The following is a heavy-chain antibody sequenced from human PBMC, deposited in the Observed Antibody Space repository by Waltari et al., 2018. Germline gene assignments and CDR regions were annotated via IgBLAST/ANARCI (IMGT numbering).Heavy chain of an antibody. Sequence: EVQLLESGGGLVQPGGSLRLSCAASGFRFRNYAMSWVRQVPGKGLEWVSAASDSGGSSYYADSVKGRFTISRDNSKNMLYLQMKYLSAEDTALYYCAKDLLPTGVFDYWGQGALVTVSS. J-gene: IGHJ4*02. D-gene: IGHD3-10*01. CDR1: GFRFRNYA. CDR2: ASDSGGSS. CDR3: AKDLLPTGVFDY. V-gene: IGHV3-23*01.